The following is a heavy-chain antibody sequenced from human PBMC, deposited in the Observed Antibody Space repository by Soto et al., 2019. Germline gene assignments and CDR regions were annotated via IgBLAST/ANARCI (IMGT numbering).Heavy chain of an antibody. Sequence: PGGSLRLSCAASGFTFSSYAMSWVRQAPGKGLEWVSAISGSGGSTYYADSVKGRFTISRDNSKNTLYLQMNSLRAEDTAVYYCAKDRDSSGYPNRFDPWGQGTLVTVSS. J-gene: IGHJ5*02. CDR3: AKDRDSSGYPNRFDP. CDR2: ISGSGGST. CDR1: GFTFSSYA. V-gene: IGHV3-23*01. D-gene: IGHD3-22*01.